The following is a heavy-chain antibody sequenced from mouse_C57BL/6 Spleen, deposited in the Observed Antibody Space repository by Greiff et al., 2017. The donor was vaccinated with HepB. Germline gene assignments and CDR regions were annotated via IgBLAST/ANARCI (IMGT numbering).Heavy chain of an antibody. V-gene: IGHV1-52*01. CDR3: AVSFAY. Sequence: QVHVKQPGAELVRPGSSVKLSCKASGYTFTSYWMHWVKQRPKQGLEWIGNIDPSDSETHYNQKFKDKATLTVDKSSSTAYMQLSSLTSEDSAVYYCAVSFAYWGQGTLVTVSA. J-gene: IGHJ3*01. D-gene: IGHD6-2*01. CDR2: IDPSDSET. CDR1: GYTFTSYW.